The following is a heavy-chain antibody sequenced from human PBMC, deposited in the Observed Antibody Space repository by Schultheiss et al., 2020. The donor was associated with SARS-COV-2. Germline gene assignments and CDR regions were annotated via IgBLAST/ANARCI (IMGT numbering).Heavy chain of an antibody. Sequence: SETLSLTCTVSGGSISSYYWSWIRQPPGKGLEWIGEINHSGSTNYNPSLKSRVTISVDTSKNQFSLKLSSVTAADTAVYYCARGHGDSDYWGQGTLVTVSS. CDR1: GGSISSYY. CDR3: ARGHGDSDY. V-gene: IGHV4-34*01. J-gene: IGHJ4*02. CDR2: INHSGST. D-gene: IGHD4-17*01.